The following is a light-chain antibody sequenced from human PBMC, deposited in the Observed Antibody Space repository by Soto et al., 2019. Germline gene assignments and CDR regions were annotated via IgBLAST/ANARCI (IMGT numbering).Light chain of an antibody. J-gene: IGKJ3*01. V-gene: IGKV3-11*01. CDR3: QQRTNWPRSFT. Sequence: EIVLTQSPATLSLSPGERATLSCRASQSVSSYLAWYQQKPGQAPRLLIYDTSKRSTGIPARFSGSGTGTGFTLPISSLVPEDFAVYYFQQRTNWPRSFTFGPGTKVDIK. CDR1: QSVSSY. CDR2: DTS.